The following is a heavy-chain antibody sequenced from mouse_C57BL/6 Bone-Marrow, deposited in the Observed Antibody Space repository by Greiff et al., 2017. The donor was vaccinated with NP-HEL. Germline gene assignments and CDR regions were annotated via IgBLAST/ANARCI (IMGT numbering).Heavy chain of an antibody. J-gene: IGHJ2*01. CDR3: ASDGYYVVFDY. Sequence: VQRVESGAELARPGASVKLSCKASGYTFTSYGISWVKQRTGQGLEWIGEIYPRSGNTYYNEKFKGKATLTADKSSSTAYMELRSLTSEDAAVYFCASDGYYVVFDYWGQGTTLTVSS. CDR2: IYPRSGNT. CDR1: GYTFTSYG. V-gene: IGHV1-81*01. D-gene: IGHD2-3*01.